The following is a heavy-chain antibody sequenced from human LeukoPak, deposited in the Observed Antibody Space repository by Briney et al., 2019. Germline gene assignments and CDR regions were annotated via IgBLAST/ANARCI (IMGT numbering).Heavy chain of an antibody. V-gene: IGHV3-21*01. CDR2: ISSSSSYI. CDR1: GFTFSSYS. Sequence: GGSLRLSCAASGFTFSSYSMNWVRQAPGKGLEWVSSISSSSSYIYYADSVKGRFTISRDNAKNSLYLQMNSLRAEDTAVYYCARDHGSSGVGVDYWGQGTLVTVSS. J-gene: IGHJ4*02. CDR3: ARDHGSSGVGVDY. D-gene: IGHD6-6*01.